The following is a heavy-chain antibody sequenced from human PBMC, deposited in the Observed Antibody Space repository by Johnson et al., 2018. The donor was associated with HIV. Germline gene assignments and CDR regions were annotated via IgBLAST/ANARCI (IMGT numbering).Heavy chain of an antibody. D-gene: IGHD2-21*02. Sequence: QLVESGGGVVQPGGSLKLSCAASGFTFSTYGINWVRQAPGKGLEWVAFIRYDGSNKYYADSVKGRFTISRDNSKNTLYLQMNSLRAEDTAVYYCASRGDCGGDCYSAFDIWGQGTMVTVSS. V-gene: IGHV3-30*02. J-gene: IGHJ3*02. CDR1: GFTFSTYG. CDR2: IRYDGSNK. CDR3: ASRGDCGGDCYSAFDI.